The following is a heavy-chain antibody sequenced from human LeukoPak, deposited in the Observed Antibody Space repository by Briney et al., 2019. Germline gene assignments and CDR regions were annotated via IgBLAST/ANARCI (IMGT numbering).Heavy chain of an antibody. V-gene: IGHV5-51*01. CDR2: IYPGDSDT. D-gene: IGHD3-22*01. J-gene: IGHJ4*02. Sequence: GESLKISCKASGYSFTNHWIAWVRQMPGKGLEWMGMIYPGDSDTRYGPSFQGQVTISADKSISTAYLQWSSLKASDTAMYYRARRADSSGYSVWGQGTLVTVSP. CDR1: GYSFTNHW. CDR3: ARRADSSGYSV.